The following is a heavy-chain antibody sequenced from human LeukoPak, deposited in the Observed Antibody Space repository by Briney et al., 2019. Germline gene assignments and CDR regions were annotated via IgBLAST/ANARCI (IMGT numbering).Heavy chain of an antibody. V-gene: IGHV3-23*01. J-gene: IGHJ4*02. CDR3: VKGFVHPTYYFEY. CDR1: GFTFNNYA. D-gene: IGHD3-10*01. Sequence: GGSLRLSCAASGFTFNNYAMSWVRQAPGKGLEWVSAISGSGDFTYYADSVKGRFTISRDNSKNTLYLQMNSLRVEDSAVYFCVKGFVHPTYYFEYWGQGTLVTVSS. CDR2: ISGSGDFT.